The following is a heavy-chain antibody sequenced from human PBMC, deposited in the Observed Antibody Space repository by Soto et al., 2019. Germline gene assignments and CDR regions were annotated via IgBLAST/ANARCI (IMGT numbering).Heavy chain of an antibody. CDR3: ARDFVVVPAAIGDY. V-gene: IGHV3-21*02. D-gene: IGHD2-2*01. J-gene: IGHJ4*02. CDR1: GFTFTTYT. CDR2: ISGSSDNI. Sequence: EVQLVGSGGALVKPGGSLRLSCAASGFTFTTYTMNWVRQAPGKGLEWVSSISGSSDNIYYADSVQGRFTISRDNAKTSLYLQMDSLRAEDTAVYYCARDFVVVPAAIGDYWGPGTLVTVSS.